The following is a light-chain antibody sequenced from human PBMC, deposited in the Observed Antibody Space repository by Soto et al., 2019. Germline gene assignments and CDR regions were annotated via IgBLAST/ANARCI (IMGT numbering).Light chain of an antibody. CDR1: QSVRNNY. CDR2: AAS. J-gene: IGKJ1*01. CDR3: QQYGSSLVA. Sequence: EIVLTQSPGTLSLSPGERATLSFMASQSVRNNYLAWYQQRPGQAPRLLIYAASSRATGIPDRFSGSGSGTDFTLTISRLEPEDFAVYYCQQYGSSLVAFGLGTKVDIK. V-gene: IGKV3-20*01.